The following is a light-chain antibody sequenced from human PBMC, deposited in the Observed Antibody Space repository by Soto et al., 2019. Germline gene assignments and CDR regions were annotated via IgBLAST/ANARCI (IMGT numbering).Light chain of an antibody. CDR1: QGIRND. J-gene: IGKJ3*01. CDR3: LLHNWYPTFA. V-gene: IGKV1-17*01. Sequence: DIQMTQSPSSLSASVGDRVTITCRASQGIRNDLGWYQQKPGKAPKRLIYAASSLQSGVPSKFSDRAYRTEFSPTISSPRTEDFAPYYHLLHNWYPTFAFGPVTKVYI. CDR2: AAS.